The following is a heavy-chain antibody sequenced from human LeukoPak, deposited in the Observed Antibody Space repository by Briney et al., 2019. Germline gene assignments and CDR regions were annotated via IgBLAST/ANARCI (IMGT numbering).Heavy chain of an antibody. J-gene: IGHJ4*02. V-gene: IGHV3-23*01. D-gene: IGHD2-15*01. CDR2: ISGSGGST. CDR1: GFTFSSYA. CDR3: AKDGSSYCSGGSCYFFDY. Sequence: GGSLSLSCAASGFTFSSYAMSWVRQAPGKGLEWVSAISGSGGSTYYADSVKGRFTISRDNSKNTLYLQMNSLRAEDTAVYYCAKDGSSYCSGGSCYFFDYWGQGTLVTVSS.